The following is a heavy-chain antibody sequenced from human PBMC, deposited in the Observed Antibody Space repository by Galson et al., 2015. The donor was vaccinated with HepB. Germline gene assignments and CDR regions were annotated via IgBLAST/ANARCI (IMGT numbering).Heavy chain of an antibody. CDR1: GYTFTGYY. D-gene: IGHD1-26*01. V-gene: IGHV1-2*02. CDR2: INPNSGGT. J-gene: IGHJ5*02. CDR3: AREAYDSGSYFGANWFDP. Sequence: SVKVSCKASGYTFTGYYMHWMRQAPGQGLEWMGWINPNSGGTNYAQKFQGRVTMTRDTSISTAYMELSRLRSDDTAVYYCAREAYDSGSYFGANWFDPWGQGTLVTVSS.